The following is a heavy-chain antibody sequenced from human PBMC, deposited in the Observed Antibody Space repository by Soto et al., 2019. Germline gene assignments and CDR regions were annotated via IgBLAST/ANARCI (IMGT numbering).Heavy chain of an antibody. CDR3: ARDWYMDY. CDR1: GFTFSNHW. D-gene: IGHD1-20*01. Sequence: VQLVESGGGLVQPGGSLRLSCAASGFTFSNHWINWIRQTPGRGLEWLAVIKQDGSEKYYVDSVKGRFTVSRDNAMNSAYLQMNSLRVDDTAVYYCARDWYMDYWGQGTLVTVSS. V-gene: IGHV3-7*04. CDR2: IKQDGSEK. J-gene: IGHJ4*02.